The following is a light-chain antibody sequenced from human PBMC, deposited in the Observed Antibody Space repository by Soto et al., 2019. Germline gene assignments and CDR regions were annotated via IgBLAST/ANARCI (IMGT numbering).Light chain of an antibody. V-gene: IGLV2-8*01. J-gene: IGLJ1*01. CDR3: KSYAGSKTYV. CDR1: KSDIGVYDF. CDR2: EVV. Sequence: LTQPPSASGSPGQSVTISCTGTKSDIGVYDFVSWYQHHPGKAPRLIIYEVVQRPSGVPDRFSGSKSGNTASLTVSGLQAEDEADYFCKSYAGSKTYVFGSGNKVT.